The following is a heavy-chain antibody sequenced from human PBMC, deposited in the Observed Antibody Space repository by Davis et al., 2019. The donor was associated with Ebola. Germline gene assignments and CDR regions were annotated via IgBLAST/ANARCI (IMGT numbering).Heavy chain of an antibody. CDR1: GYTFTSYA. V-gene: IGHV1-3*01. CDR2: ISAYNGNT. CDR3: ASPIFWSGYSTPRRSDAFDI. Sequence: AASVKVSCKASGYTFTSYAMHWVRQAPGQGLEWMGWISAYNGNTNYAQKLQGRVTITRDTSASTAYMELSSLRSEDTAVYYCASPIFWSGYSTPRRSDAFDIWGQGTMVTVSS. J-gene: IGHJ3*02. D-gene: IGHD3-3*01.